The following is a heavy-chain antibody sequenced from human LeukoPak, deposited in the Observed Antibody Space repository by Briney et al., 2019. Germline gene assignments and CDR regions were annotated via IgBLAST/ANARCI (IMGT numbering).Heavy chain of an antibody. CDR2: IYDSGST. V-gene: IGHV4-39*01. CDR1: GGSISNVY. J-gene: IGHJ6*02. CDR3: ARLASPNSPYGMDV. Sequence: PSETLSLTCTVSGGSISNVYWGWIRQPPGKGLEWIASIYDSGSTYYNPSLKSPVTISVDTSKNQFSLKLSSVTAADTAVYYCARLASPNSPYGMDVWGQGTTVTVSS. D-gene: IGHD4/OR15-4a*01.